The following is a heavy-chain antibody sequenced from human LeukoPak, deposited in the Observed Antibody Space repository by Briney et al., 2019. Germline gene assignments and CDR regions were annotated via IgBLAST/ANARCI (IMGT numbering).Heavy chain of an antibody. CDR1: GYTFTSYY. V-gene: IGHV1-46*01. Sequence: GASVKVSCKAFGYTFTSYYMHWVRQAPGQGLEWMGIINPSGGSTSYAQKFQGRVTMTSDTSTSTVYMELSNLRSEDTAVYYCARATLYDYYFNYWGQGTLVTVSS. J-gene: IGHJ4*02. D-gene: IGHD5/OR15-5a*01. CDR3: ARATLYDYYFNY. CDR2: INPSGGST.